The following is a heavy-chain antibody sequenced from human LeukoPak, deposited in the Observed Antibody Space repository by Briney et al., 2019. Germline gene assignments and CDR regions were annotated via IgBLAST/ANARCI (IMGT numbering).Heavy chain of an antibody. D-gene: IGHD4-23*01. CDR3: ARGNGNLRAFDI. V-gene: IGHV4-30-2*01. CDR2: IYHSGST. J-gene: IGHJ3*02. CDR1: GGSISSGGYS. Sequence: KPSQTLSLTCAVAGGSISSGGYSWSWIRQPPGKGLEWIGYIYHSGSTYYNPSLKSRVTISVDRSKNQFSLKLSSVTAADTAVYYCARGNGNLRAFDIWGQGTMVTVSS.